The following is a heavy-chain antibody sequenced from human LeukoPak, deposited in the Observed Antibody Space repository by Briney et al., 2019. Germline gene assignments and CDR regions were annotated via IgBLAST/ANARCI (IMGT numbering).Heavy chain of an antibody. V-gene: IGHV3-21*01. CDR1: GFTFSSYG. CDR2: ISSSSSYI. J-gene: IGHJ4*02. CDR3: AGLRQFDY. Sequence: GGSLRLSCAASGFTFSSYGMHWVRQAPGKGLEWVSSISSSSSYIYYADSVKGRFTISRDNAKNSLYLQMNSLRAEDTAVYYCAGLRQFDYWGQGTLVTVSS. D-gene: IGHD6-25*01.